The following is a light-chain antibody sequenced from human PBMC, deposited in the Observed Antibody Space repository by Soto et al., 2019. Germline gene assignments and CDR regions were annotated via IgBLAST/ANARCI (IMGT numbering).Light chain of an antibody. CDR3: QQYRSWPRT. CDR1: QNVLSD. CDR2: GAT. J-gene: IGKJ1*01. V-gene: IGKV3-15*01. Sequence: EILLTQSPATRSVSPGETATLSCRASQNVLSDLAWYQQKPGQAPRLLVYGATTRATDAPAKFRGSGSGTEFSLTISSLQSEDFATYYCQQYRSWPRTFGQGSKVEI.